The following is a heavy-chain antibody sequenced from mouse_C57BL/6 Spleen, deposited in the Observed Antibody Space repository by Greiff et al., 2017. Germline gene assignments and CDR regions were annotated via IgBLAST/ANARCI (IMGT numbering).Heavy chain of an antibody. CDR2: IDPSDSYT. D-gene: IGHD1-1*01. V-gene: IGHV1-69*01. CDR3: VSSYGNYFDY. CDR1: GYTFTSYW. Sequence: QVQLQQPGAELVMPGASVKLSCKASGYTFTSYWMHWVKQRPGQGLEWIGEIDPSDSYTNYTQKFKGKSTFTVANSSSTAYMQLSSLTCEDAAVYYSVSSYGNYFDYWGQGTTLTVSS. J-gene: IGHJ2*01.